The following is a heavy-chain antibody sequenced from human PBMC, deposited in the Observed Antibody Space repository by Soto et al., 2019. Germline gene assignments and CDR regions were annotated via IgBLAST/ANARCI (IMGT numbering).Heavy chain of an antibody. CDR1: GFTFSSYG. CDR2: IWYDGSNK. Sequence: GGSLRLSCAASGFTFSSYGMHWVRQAPGKGLEWVAVIWYDGSNKYYADSVKGRFTISRDNSKNTLYLQMNSLRAEDAAVYYCAREEIAAAGPYYYYYGMDVWGQGTTVTVSS. CDR3: AREEIAAAGPYYYYYGMDV. D-gene: IGHD6-13*01. V-gene: IGHV3-33*01. J-gene: IGHJ6*02.